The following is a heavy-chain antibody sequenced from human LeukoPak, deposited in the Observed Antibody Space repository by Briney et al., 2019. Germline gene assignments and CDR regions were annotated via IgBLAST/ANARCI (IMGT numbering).Heavy chain of an antibody. V-gene: IGHV1-8*01. J-gene: IGHJ4*02. CDR2: MNPNNSDI. CDR1: GYTFTSYH. CDR3: VRVPPGTTIYAY. Sequence: GASVKVSCKASGYTFTSYHINWVRQATGQGLEWVGWMNPNNSDIGYAQKSQGRVTMTRNTSIGTAYMELSSLRSEDTAIYYCVRVPPGTTIYAYWGQGTLVTVSS. D-gene: IGHD1-14*01.